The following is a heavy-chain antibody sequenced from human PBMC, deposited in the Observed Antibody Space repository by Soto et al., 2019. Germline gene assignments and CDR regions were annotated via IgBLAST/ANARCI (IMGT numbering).Heavy chain of an antibody. CDR2: ISSSSSYI. CDR1: GFTFSSYS. J-gene: IGHJ4*02. CDR3: ARDAYFDC. Sequence: EVQLVESGGGLVKPGGSLRLSCAASGFTFSSYSMNWVRQAPGKGLEWVSSISSSSSYIYYADSVKGRFTISRDNAKNSLYLQMKGLRDGDAAVYYCARDAYFDCWGQGTLVTVSS. V-gene: IGHV3-21*01.